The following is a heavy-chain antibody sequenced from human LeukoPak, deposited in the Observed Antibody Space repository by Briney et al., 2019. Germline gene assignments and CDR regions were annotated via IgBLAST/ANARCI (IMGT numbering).Heavy chain of an antibody. Sequence: PSETLSLTCAVYGGSFSGYYWSWIRQPPGKGLEWIGEINHSGSTNYNPSLKSRVTISVDTSKNQFSLKLSSVTAADTAVYYCARSRKRQLVRGDYFDYWGQGTLVTVSS. J-gene: IGHJ4*02. CDR2: INHSGST. D-gene: IGHD6-13*01. V-gene: IGHV4-34*01. CDR3: ARSRKRQLVRGDYFDY. CDR1: GGSFSGYY.